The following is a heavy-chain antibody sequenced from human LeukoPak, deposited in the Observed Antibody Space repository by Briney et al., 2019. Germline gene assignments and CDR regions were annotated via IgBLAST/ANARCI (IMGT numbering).Heavy chain of an antibody. Sequence: GGSLRLSCAASGFTFSSYSMNWVRQAPGKGLEWVSSISSSSSYIYYADSVKGRFTISRDNAKNSLYLQMNSLRAEDTAVYYCARDRVGWFGEENWFDPWGQGTLVTVSS. CDR1: GFTFSSYS. D-gene: IGHD3-10*01. J-gene: IGHJ5*02. CDR2: ISSSSSYI. V-gene: IGHV3-21*01. CDR3: ARDRVGWFGEENWFDP.